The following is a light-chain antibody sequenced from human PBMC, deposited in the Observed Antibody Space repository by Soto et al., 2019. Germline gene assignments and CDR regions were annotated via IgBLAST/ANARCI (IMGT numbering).Light chain of an antibody. CDR3: EQYNTYST. Sequence: DIQMTQSPSTLSASVGDRVTITCRASQSIGTWLAWYQQKPGKAPNLLIYKASTLESGFPSRFSGSGSGTEFTLTISSLQPDDFATYYCEQYNTYSTFGQGTTVEIK. V-gene: IGKV1-5*03. CDR2: KAS. CDR1: QSIGTW. J-gene: IGKJ1*01.